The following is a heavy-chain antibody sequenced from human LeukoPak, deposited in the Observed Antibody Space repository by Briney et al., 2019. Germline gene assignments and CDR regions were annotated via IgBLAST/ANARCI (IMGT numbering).Heavy chain of an antibody. CDR3: ARLYYDFWSGWLGGYYYYYMDV. CDR1: GYTFTSYD. V-gene: IGHV1-8*03. Sequence: ASVKVSCKASGYTFTSYDINWVRQATGQGLEWMGWMNPNSGNTGYAQKFQGRVTITRNTSISTAYMELSSLRSEDTAVYYCARLYYDFWSGWLGGYYYYYMDVWGKGTTVTVSS. D-gene: IGHD3-3*01. CDR2: MNPNSGNT. J-gene: IGHJ6*03.